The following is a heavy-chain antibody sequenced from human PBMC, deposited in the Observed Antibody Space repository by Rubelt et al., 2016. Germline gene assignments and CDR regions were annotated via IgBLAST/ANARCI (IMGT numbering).Heavy chain of an antibody. CDR3: ARTYY. D-gene: IGHD1-7*01. CDR2: ISGSGRST. J-gene: IGHJ4*02. V-gene: IGHV3-23*01. Sequence: EVQLLESGGGLVQPGGSLRLSCAASGFTFSSYALTWVRQAPGKGLAWVSSISGSGRSTYYADSVKGRLTSSRDNGKNALYLQMNNLRAEDTAVYYCARTYYWGQGTLVTVSS. CDR1: GFTFSSYA.